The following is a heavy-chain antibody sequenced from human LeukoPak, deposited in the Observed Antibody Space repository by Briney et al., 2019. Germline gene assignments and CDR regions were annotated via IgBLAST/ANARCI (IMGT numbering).Heavy chain of an antibody. Sequence: GGSLRLSCAASGFTFEAFGMHWVRQAPGKGLEWVSGITWNSENIVYADSVRGRFTISRDNAKNSLYLQMNSLRAEDTAVYYCAKDLGYSGWYGDYWGQGTLVTVSS. CDR2: ITWNSENI. CDR3: AKDLGYSGWYGDY. V-gene: IGHV3-9*01. CDR1: GFTFEAFG. D-gene: IGHD6-19*01. J-gene: IGHJ4*02.